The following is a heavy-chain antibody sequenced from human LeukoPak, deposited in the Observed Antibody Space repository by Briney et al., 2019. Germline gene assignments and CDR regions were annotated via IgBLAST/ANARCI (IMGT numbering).Heavy chain of an antibody. CDR2: IYSDGST. J-gene: IGHJ4*02. Sequence: GGSLRLSCVASGFTVSSNQITWVRQAPGKGLEWVSVIYSDGSTYSSASVRGRFTISRDSSKNYVNLQLNSLRVEDTDTYYCARTGYGREYDLWGQGTLVTVSS. V-gene: IGHV3-53*01. CDR3: ARTGYGREYDL. CDR1: GFTVSSNQ. D-gene: IGHD5-18*01.